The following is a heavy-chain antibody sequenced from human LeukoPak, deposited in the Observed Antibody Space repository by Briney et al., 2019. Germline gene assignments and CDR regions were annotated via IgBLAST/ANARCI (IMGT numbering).Heavy chain of an antibody. D-gene: IGHD3-22*01. Sequence: SETLSLTCAVYGGSFSGYYWSWIRQPPGKGLEWIGEINHSGSTNYNPSLKSRVTISVDTSKNQFSLKLSSVTAADTAVYYCAGTMNYYDSSGPPEYWGQGTLVTVSS. J-gene: IGHJ4*02. V-gene: IGHV4-34*01. CDR3: AGTMNYYDSSGPPEY. CDR1: GGSFSGYY. CDR2: INHSGST.